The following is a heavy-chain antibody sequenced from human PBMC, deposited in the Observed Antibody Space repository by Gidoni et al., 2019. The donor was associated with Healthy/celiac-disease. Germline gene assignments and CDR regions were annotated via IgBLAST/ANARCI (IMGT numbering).Heavy chain of an antibody. CDR3: AKGNYYDSSGYHDY. V-gene: IGHV3-9*01. D-gene: IGHD3-22*01. CDR2: ISWHSGSI. J-gene: IGHJ4*02. CDR1: GFTLYDYA. Sequence: EVQLVESGGGLVQPGRSLRLSCAASGFTLYDYAMHWVRQAPGKGLEWVLGISWHSGSIGYADSVKGRFTIARDNAKNSLYLQINSLRAEDTALYYCAKGNYYDSSGYHDYWGQGTLVTVSS.